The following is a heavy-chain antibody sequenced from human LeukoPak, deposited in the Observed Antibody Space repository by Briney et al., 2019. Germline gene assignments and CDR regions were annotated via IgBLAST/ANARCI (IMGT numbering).Heavy chain of an antibody. CDR1: GGSISSYY. J-gene: IGHJ6*02. CDR3: ARVPHITMVRGVITSYYGMDV. Sequence: SRTLSLTCTVSGGSISSYYWSWIRQPPGKGLEWIGYISISGSTNYNPSLKSRVTISVDTSKNQFSLKLSSVTAADTAVYYCARVPHITMVRGVITSYYGMDVWGQGTTVTAS. V-gene: IGHV4-59*01. CDR2: ISISGST. D-gene: IGHD3-10*01.